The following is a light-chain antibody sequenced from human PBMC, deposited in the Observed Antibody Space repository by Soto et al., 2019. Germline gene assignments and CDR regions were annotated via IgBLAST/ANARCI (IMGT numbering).Light chain of an antibody. V-gene: IGLV2-14*01. CDR2: EVS. J-gene: IGLJ2*01. CDR1: SSDVGGYPY. Sequence: QSVLTQPASVSGSPGQSITISCTGTSSDVGGYPYVSWYQHHPGKAPKLMIYEVSNRPSGVSNRFSGSKSGKQASLTISGLQAEDEADYYCSSYTSRSTLLVFGGGTKLTVL. CDR3: SSYTSRSTLLV.